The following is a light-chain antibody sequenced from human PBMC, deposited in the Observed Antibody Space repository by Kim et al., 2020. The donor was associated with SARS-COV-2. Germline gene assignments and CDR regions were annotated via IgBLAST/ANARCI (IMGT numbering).Light chain of an antibody. CDR3: NSFTSSSTWV. CDR2: NVS. V-gene: IGLV2-14*03. CDR1: SSVVGGYNY. J-gene: IGLJ3*02. Sequence: QSITISCTGTSSVVGGYNYVSWYQQHPGKAPKLMIYNVSNRPSGVSNRFSGSKSGNTASLTISGLQAEDEANYYCNSFTSSSTWVFGGGSQLTVL.